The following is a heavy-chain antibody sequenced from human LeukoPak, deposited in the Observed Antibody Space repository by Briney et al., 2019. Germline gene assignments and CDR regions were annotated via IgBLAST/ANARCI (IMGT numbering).Heavy chain of an antibody. Sequence: PGTSLRLSCAASGFPFSDYGMYWVRQAPGKGLEWLAVISHDGSNKHYADSVKGRITISRHNSMNTLYLQMNSLTAEDTAVYYCAKVRWGSDNALDSWGQGTLVTGSS. CDR2: ISHDGSNK. J-gene: IGHJ4*02. D-gene: IGHD3-16*01. CDR3: AKVRWGSDNALDS. V-gene: IGHV3-30*18. CDR1: GFPFSDYG.